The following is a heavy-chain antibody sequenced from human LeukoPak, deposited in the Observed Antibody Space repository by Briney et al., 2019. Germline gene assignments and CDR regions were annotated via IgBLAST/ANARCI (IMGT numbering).Heavy chain of an antibody. CDR3: ARTDGIVVVTASVAVFDP. V-gene: IGHV1-2*02. Sequence: ASVKVSCKASGYTFTGYYMHWVRQAPGQGLEWMGGINPNSGGTTYAQKFQGRVTMTRDTSSSTAYMELSRLRSDDTAVYYCARTDGIVVVTASVAVFDPWGQGTLVTVSS. D-gene: IGHD2-21*02. J-gene: IGHJ5*02. CDR1: GYTFTGYY. CDR2: INPNSGGT.